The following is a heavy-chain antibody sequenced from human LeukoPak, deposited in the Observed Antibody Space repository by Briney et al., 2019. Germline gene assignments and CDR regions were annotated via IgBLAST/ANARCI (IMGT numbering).Heavy chain of an antibody. CDR3: ARGGYSSGYLTPNWYFDL. J-gene: IGHJ2*01. CDR2: IYTSGST. V-gene: IGHV4-4*07. D-gene: IGHD6-19*01. Sequence: SETLSLTCTVSGGSISSYYWSWIRQPAGKGLEWIGRIYTSGSTNYNPSLKSRVTMSVDTSKNQFSLKLSSVTAAATAVYYCARGGYSSGYLTPNWYFDLWGRGTLVTVSS. CDR1: GGSISSYY.